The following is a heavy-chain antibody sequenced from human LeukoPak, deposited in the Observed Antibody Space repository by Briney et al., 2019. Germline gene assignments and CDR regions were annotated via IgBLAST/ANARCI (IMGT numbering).Heavy chain of an antibody. D-gene: IGHD3-22*01. CDR3: ATLGDSSGYYLRDY. CDR2: INPNSGGT. V-gene: IGHV1-2*02. Sequence: ASVKVSCKAPGYTFTGYYMHWVRQAPGQGLEWMGWINPNSGGTNYAQESEGRVTMTRDTSISTAYMELSRLRSDDTAVYYCATLGDSSGYYLRDYWGQGTLVTVSS. J-gene: IGHJ4*02. CDR1: GYTFTGYY.